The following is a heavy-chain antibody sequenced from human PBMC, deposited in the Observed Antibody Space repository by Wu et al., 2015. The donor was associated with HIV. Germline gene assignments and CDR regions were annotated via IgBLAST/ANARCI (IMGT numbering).Heavy chain of an antibody. CDR3: ARGGRXXGGDCYSAADY. D-gene: IGHD2-21*01. J-gene: IGHJ4*02. CDR1: GYTLTQFD. CDR2: MNPNSGNI. Sequence: QVQLVQSGAELKTPGASVKVSCRASGYTLTQFDIHWVRQATGQGLEWMGWMNPNSGNIVYTQKFLGRVTITRNTSINTAYMELGSLKSEDTAVYYCARGGRXXGGDCYSAADYWGQGTLVTVSS. V-gene: IGHV1-8*03.